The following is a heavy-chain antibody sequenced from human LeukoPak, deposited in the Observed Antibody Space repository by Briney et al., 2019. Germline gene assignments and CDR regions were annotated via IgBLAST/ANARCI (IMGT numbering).Heavy chain of an antibody. J-gene: IGHJ6*02. D-gene: IGHD3-10*01. CDR3: ARDGKWFGSYGGYYSMDV. Sequence: GRSLRLSCAASGFTFSNYGMYWVRQAPGKGLEWMAVIWYDGTNKYYAESVKGRFTISRDNSKNTLYLQMNSLTAEDTAVYYCARDGKWFGSYGGYYSMDVWGQGTTVTVSS. V-gene: IGHV3-33*01. CDR1: GFTFSNYG. CDR2: IWYDGTNK.